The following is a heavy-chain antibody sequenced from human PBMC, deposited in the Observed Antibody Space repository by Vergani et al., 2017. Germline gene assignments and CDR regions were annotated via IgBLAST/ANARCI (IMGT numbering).Heavy chain of an antibody. CDR2: IYPGDSDT. CDR3: ARQYSSSWLDYYYGMDF. D-gene: IGHD6-13*01. V-gene: IGHV5-51*01. J-gene: IGHJ6*02. Sequence: EVQLVQSGAEVKKPGESLKISCKGSGYSFTSYWIGWVRQMPGKGLEWMGIIYPGDSDTRYSPSFQGQVTISADKSISTAYLKWSSLKASDTAMYYCARQYSSSWLDYYYGMDFWGQGTTVTVSS. CDR1: GYSFTSYW.